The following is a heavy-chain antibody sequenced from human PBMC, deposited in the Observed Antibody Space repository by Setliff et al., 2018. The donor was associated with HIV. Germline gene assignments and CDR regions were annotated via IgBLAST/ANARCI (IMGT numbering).Heavy chain of an antibody. D-gene: IGHD3-16*01. CDR3: ARDRSIIMTFGGGNDAFDI. V-gene: IGHV3-21*01. CDR1: GFTLSTYR. CDR2: IIRDSSYI. Sequence: GGSLRLSCVASGFTLSTYRMNWVRQAPGKGLEWVSSIIRDSSYIFDADSVKGRFTISRDNAQNSLYLQMNNLRVEDTAVYYCARDRSIIMTFGGGNDAFDIWGQGTMVTVSS. J-gene: IGHJ3*02.